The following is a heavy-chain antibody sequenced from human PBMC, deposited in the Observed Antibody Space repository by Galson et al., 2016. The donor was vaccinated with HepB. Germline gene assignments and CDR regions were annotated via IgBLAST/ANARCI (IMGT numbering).Heavy chain of an antibody. CDR3: ARLVPLYSGGWYVRGDDWFDT. Sequence: SLRLSCAASEFAFSNYAMHWVRQAPGKGLEWVAVVSYDGRNKYYADSVKGRFTISRDNSKNTVYLQMNRLRVEDTAVYYCARLVPLYSGGWYVRGDDWFDTWGQGTLVTVPS. V-gene: IGHV3-30*03. CDR1: EFAFSNYA. J-gene: IGHJ5*02. D-gene: IGHD6-19*01. CDR2: VSYDGRNK.